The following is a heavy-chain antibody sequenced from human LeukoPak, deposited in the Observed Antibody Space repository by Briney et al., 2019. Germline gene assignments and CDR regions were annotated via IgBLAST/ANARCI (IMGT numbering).Heavy chain of an antibody. J-gene: IGHJ5*02. CDR2: NWGADDKT. D-gene: IGHD2-15*01. CDR3: AKTQGYYDA. V-gene: IGHV3-23*01. Sequence: GGSLRLSCVASGFTFSNYAMTWVRQAPGKGLELVSGNWGADDKTVYGDAVKGRFTIPRDNSKNTLYLQMNSLRADDTAVYYCAKTQGYYDAWGQGALVTVSS. CDR1: GFTFSNYA.